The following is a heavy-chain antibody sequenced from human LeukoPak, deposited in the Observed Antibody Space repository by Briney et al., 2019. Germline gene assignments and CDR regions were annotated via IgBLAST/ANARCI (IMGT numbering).Heavy chain of an antibody. CDR3: AKGLWTFDY. V-gene: IGHV3-23*01. Sequence: GGSLRLSCAASRFTFTSYVMTWVRQAPGKGLEWVSAMSGSGDSTYYADSVKGRFTISRDDSKNTLFLQMNSLRAEDTAVYYCAKGLWTFDYWGQGTLVIASS. CDR1: RFTFTSYV. D-gene: IGHD3-16*01. CDR2: MSGSGDST. J-gene: IGHJ4*02.